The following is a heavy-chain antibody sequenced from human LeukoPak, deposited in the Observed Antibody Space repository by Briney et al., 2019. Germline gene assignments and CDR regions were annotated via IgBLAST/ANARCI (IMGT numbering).Heavy chain of an antibody. CDR2: IKQDGSEK. J-gene: IGHJ2*01. V-gene: IGHV3-7*01. D-gene: IGHD6-13*01. CDR1: AFTFSSSW. Sequence: PGGSLRLSCAASAFTFSSSWMSWVRQAPGKGLEWVANIKQDGSEKYYVDSVKGRFTISRDNAKNSLYLQMNSLGAEDTAVYYCARAESIAAVGTGWYFDLWGRGTLVTVSS. CDR3: ARAESIAAVGTGWYFDL.